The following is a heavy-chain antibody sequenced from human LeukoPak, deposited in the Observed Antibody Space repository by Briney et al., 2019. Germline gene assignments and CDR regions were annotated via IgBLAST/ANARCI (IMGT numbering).Heavy chain of an antibody. CDR3: ARGRRTHPRDFLDP. J-gene: IGHJ5*02. V-gene: IGHV4-59*12. CDR2: IYYSGSS. CDR1: GGSMNSYY. D-gene: IGHD3-3*01. Sequence: SETLSLTCTVSGGSMNSYYWSWIRQPPGKALEWIGYIYYSGSSNYNTSLKSRVTISVDTSKNQFSLKLSSVTAADTAVYYCARGRRTHPRDFLDPWGQGTLVTVSS.